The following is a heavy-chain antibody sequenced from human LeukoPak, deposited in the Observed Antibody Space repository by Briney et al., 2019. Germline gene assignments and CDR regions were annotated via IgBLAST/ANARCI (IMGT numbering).Heavy chain of an antibody. CDR3: ARDYDSSSWYEGSWFDP. Sequence: PGGSLRLSYAASGFTFSSYSMNWVRQAPGKGLEWVSSISSSSSYIYYADSVKGRFTISRDNAKNSLYLQMNSLRAEDTAVYYCARDYDSSSWYEGSWFDPWGQGTLVTVSS. V-gene: IGHV3-21*01. CDR1: GFTFSSYS. D-gene: IGHD6-13*01. J-gene: IGHJ5*02. CDR2: ISSSSSYI.